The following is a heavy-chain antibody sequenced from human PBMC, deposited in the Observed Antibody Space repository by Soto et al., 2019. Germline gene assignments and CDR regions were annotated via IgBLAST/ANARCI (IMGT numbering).Heavy chain of an antibody. D-gene: IGHD3-10*01. Sequence: QVQLVQSGPEVKKPGASVTVSCKTSGYTFTDHGIDWVRQAPGQGLEWVGWVSSYNGNTNYAYNLKDRVIMTTDASTSTAYMELRGLRSDDTGVYYCAREVEGSSSPADFWGQGTPVTVSS. CDR2: VSSYNGNT. V-gene: IGHV1-18*01. CDR3: AREVEGSSSPADF. J-gene: IGHJ4*02. CDR1: GYTFTDHG.